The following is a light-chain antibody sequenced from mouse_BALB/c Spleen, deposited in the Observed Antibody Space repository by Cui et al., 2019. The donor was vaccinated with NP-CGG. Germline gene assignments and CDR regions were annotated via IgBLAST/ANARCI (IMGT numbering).Light chain of an antibody. CDR2: GTH. CDR1: TGAVTTSNY. CDR3: ALWYSNHWV. V-gene: IGLV1*01. J-gene: IGLJ1*01. Sequence: QAVVTQESALTTSPGETVTLTCRSNTGAVTTSNYANWVQEKPDHLFTGLIGGTHNRAPGVPARFSGSLIGDKAALTITGAQTEDEAIYFCALWYSNHWVFGGGTKLTVL.